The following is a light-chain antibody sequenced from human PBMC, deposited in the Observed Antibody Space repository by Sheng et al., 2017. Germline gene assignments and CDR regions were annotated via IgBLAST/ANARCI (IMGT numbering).Light chain of an antibody. J-gene: IGKJ5*01. V-gene: IGKV3-11*01. CDR2: DAS. CDR1: QTVNTY. Sequence: EVVLTQSPATVSLSPGERATLSCKATQTVNTYVAWYQQRPGQAPRLLVSDASKRATGIPARFSGSGSGTDFTLTISSLEPEDFADYYCQQRSSWPITFGQGTRLEIK. CDR3: QQRSSWPIT.